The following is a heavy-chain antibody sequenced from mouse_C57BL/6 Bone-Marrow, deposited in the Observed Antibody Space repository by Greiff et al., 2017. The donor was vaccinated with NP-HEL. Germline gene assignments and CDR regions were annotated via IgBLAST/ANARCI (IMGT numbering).Heavy chain of an antibody. CDR2: ISDGGSYT. CDR1: GFTFSSYA. CDR3: ARAAYCSEAWFAY. D-gene: IGHD2-12*01. Sequence: EVQRVESGGGLVKPVGSLKLSCAASGFTFSSYAMSWVRQTPGKRLEWVATISDGGSYTYYPDNVKGRVTISGDTATNNLYLQMSHLKSEDTAMYYGARAAYCSEAWFAYWGQGTLVTVSA. V-gene: IGHV5-4*01. J-gene: IGHJ3*01.